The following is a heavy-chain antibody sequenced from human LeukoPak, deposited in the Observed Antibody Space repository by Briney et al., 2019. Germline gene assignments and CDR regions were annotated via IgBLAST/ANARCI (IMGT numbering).Heavy chain of an antibody. CDR3: ARDIVVVPAAISEQNWFDP. V-gene: IGHV4-4*07. J-gene: IGHJ5*02. CDR1: GGSISSYY. Sequence: SETLPLTCTVSGGSISSYYWSWIRQPAGKGLEWIGRIYTSGSTNYNPSLKSRVTMSVDTSKNQFSLKLSSVTAADTAVYYCARDIVVVPAAISEQNWFDPWGQGTLVTVSS. D-gene: IGHD2-2*01. CDR2: IYTSGST.